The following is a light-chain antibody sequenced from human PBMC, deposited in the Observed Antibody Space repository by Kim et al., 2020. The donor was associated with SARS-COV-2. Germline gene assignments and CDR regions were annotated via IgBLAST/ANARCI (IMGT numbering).Light chain of an antibody. Sequence: DIQMTQSPSTLSPSVGDRVTITCRASQSISSWLAWYQQKPGKAPKLLIYDASTLESGVPSRFSGSGSGTEFTLTISSLQPDDFATYFCQQYDSYLLTFGGGTKVDIK. CDR3: QQYDSYLLT. V-gene: IGKV1-5*01. CDR1: QSISSW. CDR2: DAS. J-gene: IGKJ4*01.